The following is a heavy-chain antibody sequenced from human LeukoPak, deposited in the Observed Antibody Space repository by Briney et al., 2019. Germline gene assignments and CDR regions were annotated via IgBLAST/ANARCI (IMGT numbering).Heavy chain of an antibody. D-gene: IGHD6-19*01. Sequence: GSLRLSCAASGFTFSTYGMHWVRQAPGKGLEWVAFIRYDGRNKYYADSVKGRFTISRDNSKNTLCLQMNSLRAEDTAVYYCARAVAGTDFDYWGQGTLVTVSS. CDR1: GFTFSTYG. CDR3: ARAVAGTDFDY. V-gene: IGHV3-30*02. J-gene: IGHJ4*02. CDR2: IRYDGRNK.